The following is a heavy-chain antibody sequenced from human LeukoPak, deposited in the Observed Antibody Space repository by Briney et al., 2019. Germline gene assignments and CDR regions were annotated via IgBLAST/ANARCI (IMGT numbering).Heavy chain of an antibody. V-gene: IGHV3-11*06. J-gene: IGHJ5*02. CDR2: ISSSSSDT. CDR1: GFTFTDWY. Sequence: GGSLRLSCAASGFTFTDWYMSWIRQAPGKGLQWLSYISSSSSDTSYADSVRGRFTISRDNAKNSLYLQMSSLRPEDTAVYYCARVRDMVREGYNWFDPWGQGTPVTVSS. CDR3: ARVRDMVREGYNWFDP. D-gene: IGHD3-10*01.